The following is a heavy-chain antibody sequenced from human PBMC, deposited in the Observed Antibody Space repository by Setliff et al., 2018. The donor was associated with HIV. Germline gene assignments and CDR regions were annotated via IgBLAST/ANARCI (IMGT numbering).Heavy chain of an antibody. Sequence: GESLKISCAASGFTFSSFVMNWVRQAPGKGLEWVSGSGRGGSVYYADSVKGRFTISRDNSKNTMYLQMSSLRAEDTAVYYCARDLVDRGHFDYWGHGTLVTVSS. J-gene: IGHJ4*01. CDR3: ARDLVDRGHFDY. V-gene: IGHV3-23*01. CDR1: GFTFSSFV. D-gene: IGHD2-15*01. CDR2: SGRGGSV.